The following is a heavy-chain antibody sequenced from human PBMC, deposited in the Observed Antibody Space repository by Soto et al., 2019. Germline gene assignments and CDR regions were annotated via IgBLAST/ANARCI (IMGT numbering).Heavy chain of an antibody. CDR2: IWNDGSEK. Sequence: QVQLVESGGGVVQPGRSLRLSCAASGFTFSSYGMHWVRQAPGKGLEWVAIIWNDGSEKYYADSVKGRFTISKDNSKNTLYLQMNSLRAEDTAVYYCARWGTHGDCDYWCQGTLVTVSS. CDR1: GFTFSSYG. J-gene: IGHJ4*02. CDR3: ARWGTHGDCDY. D-gene: IGHD3-16*01. V-gene: IGHV3-33*03.